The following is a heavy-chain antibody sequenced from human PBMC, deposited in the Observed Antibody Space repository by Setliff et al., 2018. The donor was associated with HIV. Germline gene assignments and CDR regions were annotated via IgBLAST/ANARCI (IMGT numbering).Heavy chain of an antibody. CDR1: GFTFSTYE. CDR2: IHSRGSSI. J-gene: IGHJ4*02. V-gene: IGHV3-48*03. Sequence: PGGSLRLSCAASGFTFSTYEMNWVRQAPGKGLEWVAYIHSRGSSIYYADSVKGRFTISRDIAKTSMYLQMNSLRVEDTAVYYCAKVGAWGQGTLVTVSS. CDR3: AKVGA.